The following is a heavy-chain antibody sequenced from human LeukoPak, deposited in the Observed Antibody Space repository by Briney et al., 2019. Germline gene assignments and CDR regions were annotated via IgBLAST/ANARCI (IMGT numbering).Heavy chain of an antibody. Sequence: SETLSLTCTVSGGSVSSGTYYWSWVRQPPGKGLEWIGYISYSGNTNYNPSLKNRVTISVDTSENQFSLKLSSVTAADTAVYYCARGTRGRFWSGLDYWGQGTLVTVSS. J-gene: IGHJ4*02. D-gene: IGHD3-3*01. CDR1: GGSVSSGTYY. CDR2: ISYSGNT. CDR3: ARGTRGRFWSGLDY. V-gene: IGHV4-61*01.